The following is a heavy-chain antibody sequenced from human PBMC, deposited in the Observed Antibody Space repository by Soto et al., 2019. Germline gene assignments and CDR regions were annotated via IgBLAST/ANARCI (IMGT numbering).Heavy chain of an antibody. V-gene: IGHV4-31*03. J-gene: IGHJ4*02. CDR1: GGSISSGGYY. D-gene: IGHD2-15*01. CDR2: IYYSGST. CDR3: ARDGYCSGGSCYSGFDY. Sequence: QVQLQESGPGLVKPSQTLSLTCTVSGGSISSGGYYWSWIRQRPGKGLEWIGYIYYSGSTYYNPSLKSRVTISVDTSKNQFSLKLSSVTAADTAVYYCARDGYCSGGSCYSGFDYWGQGTLVTVSS.